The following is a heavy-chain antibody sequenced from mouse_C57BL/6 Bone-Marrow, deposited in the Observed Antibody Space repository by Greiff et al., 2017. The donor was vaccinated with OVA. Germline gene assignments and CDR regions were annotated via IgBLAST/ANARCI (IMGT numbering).Heavy chain of an antibody. D-gene: IGHD4-1*01. CDR2: INPSNGGT. CDR3: ARSGLGTWYFDV. CDR1: GYTFTSYW. Sequence: QVQLQQPGTELVKPGASVKLSCKASGYTFTSYWMHWVKQRPGQGLEWIGNINPSNGGTNYNEKFKSKATLTVDKSSSTAYMQLSSLTSEDSAVYSCARSGLGTWYFDVWGTGTTVTVSS. J-gene: IGHJ1*03. V-gene: IGHV1-53*01.